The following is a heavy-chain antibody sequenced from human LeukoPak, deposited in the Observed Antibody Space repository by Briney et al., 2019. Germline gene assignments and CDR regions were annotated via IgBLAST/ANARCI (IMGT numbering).Heavy chain of an antibody. Sequence: GGSLRLSCAASGFTFSSYSMNWVRQAPGKGLEWVSSISSSSSYIYYADSVKGRFTISRDNAKNSLYLQMNSLRAEDTAVYYCARDKATMYYDFWSGYGDAFDIWGQGTMVTVSS. CDR3: ARDKATMYYDFWSGYGDAFDI. CDR1: GFTFSSYS. CDR2: ISSSSSYI. J-gene: IGHJ3*02. D-gene: IGHD3-3*01. V-gene: IGHV3-21*01.